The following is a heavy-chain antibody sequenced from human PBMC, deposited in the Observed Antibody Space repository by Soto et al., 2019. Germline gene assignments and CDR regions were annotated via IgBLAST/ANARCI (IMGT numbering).Heavy chain of an antibody. CDR2: IAASDGAK. D-gene: IGHD1-26*01. Sequence: GFLRLSCVAAGFCFSTYAIGWVRQAPGKGLEWVAGIAASDGAKYYADSVKGRFTISRDNSKNTLYLQMNSLRAEDTAVYYSARQGLSGSYKCQDPWGQGTQVTVSS. V-gene: IGHV3-23*01. J-gene: IGHJ5*02. CDR3: ARQGLSGSYKCQDP. CDR1: GFCFSTYA.